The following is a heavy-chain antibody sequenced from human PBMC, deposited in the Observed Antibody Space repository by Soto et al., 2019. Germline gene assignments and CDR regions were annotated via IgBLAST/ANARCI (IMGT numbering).Heavy chain of an antibody. V-gene: IGHV4-59*01. CDR3: ARDPGAAAGNPHYFDY. CDR2: IYYSGST. CDR1: GGSISSYY. J-gene: IGHJ4*02. D-gene: IGHD6-13*01. Sequence: SETLSLTCTVSGGSISSYYWSWIRQPPGKGLEWIGYIYYSGSTNYNPSLKSRVTISVDASKNQFSLKLSSVTAADTAVYYCARDPGAAAGNPHYFDYWGQGTLVTVSS.